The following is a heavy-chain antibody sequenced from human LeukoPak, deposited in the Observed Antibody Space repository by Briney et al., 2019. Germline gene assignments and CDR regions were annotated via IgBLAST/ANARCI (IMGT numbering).Heavy chain of an antibody. CDR3: ARAVLWPLGYCSSTSCPPYFDY. D-gene: IGHD2-2*01. CDR1: GYTFTSYG. J-gene: IGHJ4*02. Sequence: GASVKVSCKASGYTFTSYGISWVRQAPGQGLEWMGWISAYNGNTNYAQKLQGRVTMTTDTSTSTAYMELRSLRSDDTAVYYCARAVLWPLGYCSSTSCPPYFDYWGQGTLVTVSS. CDR2: ISAYNGNT. V-gene: IGHV1-18*01.